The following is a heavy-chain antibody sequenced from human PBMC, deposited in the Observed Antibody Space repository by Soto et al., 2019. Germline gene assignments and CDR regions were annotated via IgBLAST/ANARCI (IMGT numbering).Heavy chain of an antibody. CDR3: VRRVSGSYDY. Sequence: EVQLAESGGGMAQPGGSLRLSCVASGFTFSSYDMHWVRQAPGKGLEYVSSISSNGGTTYYGNSVKGRFTISRDNSKNTLYLQMGSLRAEDMAVYYCVRRVSGSYDYWGQGTLVTVSS. D-gene: IGHD1-26*01. CDR2: ISSNGGTT. J-gene: IGHJ4*02. V-gene: IGHV3-64*01. CDR1: GFTFSSYD.